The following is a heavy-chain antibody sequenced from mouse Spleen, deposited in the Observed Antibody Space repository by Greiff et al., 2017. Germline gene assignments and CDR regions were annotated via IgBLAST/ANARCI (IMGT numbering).Heavy chain of an antibody. CDR1: GYTFTTYP. J-gene: IGHJ3*01. CDR2: FHPYNDDT. Sequence: VKLQQSGAELVKPGASVKMSCKASGYTFTTYPIEWMKQNHGKSLEWIGNFHPYNDDTKYNEKFKGKATLTVEKSSSTVYLELSRLTSGDSAVYYCARRDYRYGWFAYWGQGTLVTVSA. V-gene: IGHV1-47*01. CDR3: ARRDYRYGWFAY. D-gene: IGHD2-14*01.